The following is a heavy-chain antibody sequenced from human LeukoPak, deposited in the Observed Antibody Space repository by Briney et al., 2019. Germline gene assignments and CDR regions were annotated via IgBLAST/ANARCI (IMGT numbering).Heavy chain of an antibody. D-gene: IGHD5-18*01. V-gene: IGHV1-2*02. Sequence: ASVKVSCKASGYPFTDYYMHWVRQAPGQGLEWMGWINPNRGGTDYAQKFQGRVTMTRDTSISTAYMELSRLRYNDTAVYYCASGYRFRNWGQGTLVTVSS. CDR1: GYPFTDYY. CDR2: INPNRGGT. CDR3: ASGYRFRN. J-gene: IGHJ4*02.